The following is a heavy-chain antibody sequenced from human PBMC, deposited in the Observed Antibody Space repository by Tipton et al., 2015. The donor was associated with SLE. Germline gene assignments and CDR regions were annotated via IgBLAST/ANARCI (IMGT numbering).Heavy chain of an antibody. Sequence: QLVQSGGGLVLPGEILRLSCAASGFTFSSSGMSWVRQAPGKGLEWVSSISGSGAYTLYADSVKGRFTISRDNSKNTLYLQMNGLRAEDTAVYYCAKVDSNSQHFDYWGQGTLVTVSS. J-gene: IGHJ4*02. D-gene: IGHD4-11*01. CDR2: ISGSGAYT. CDR3: AKVDSNSQHFDY. CDR1: GFTFSSSG. V-gene: IGHV3-23*04.